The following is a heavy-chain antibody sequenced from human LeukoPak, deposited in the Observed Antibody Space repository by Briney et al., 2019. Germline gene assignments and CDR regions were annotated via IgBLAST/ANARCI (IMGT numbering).Heavy chain of an antibody. J-gene: IGHJ5*02. Sequence: ASVKVSCKASGYSFSSFGITWVRQAPGQGLEWMGWISAYTGNAEYAQKFQGRVTLTTDTSTNTAYMELGSLMSDDTAVYYCARYRLSDSPINWFDLWGQGTLSPSPQ. D-gene: IGHD3-22*01. CDR2: ISAYTGNA. CDR1: GYSFSSFG. CDR3: ARYRLSDSPINWFDL. V-gene: IGHV1-18*01.